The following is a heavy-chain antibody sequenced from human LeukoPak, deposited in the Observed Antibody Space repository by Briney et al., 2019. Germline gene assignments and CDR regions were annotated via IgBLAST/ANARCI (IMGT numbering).Heavy chain of an antibody. Sequence: PGRSLRLSCAASGFTFSSYAMHWVRQAPGKGLEWVAVISYDGSNKYYADSVKGRFTISRDNAKNSLYLQMNSLRAEDTAVYYCAREGGWDGYSYFDYWGQGTLVTVSS. CDR1: GFTFSSYA. J-gene: IGHJ4*02. CDR2: ISYDGSNK. D-gene: IGHD5-24*01. V-gene: IGHV3-30-3*01. CDR3: AREGGWDGYSYFDY.